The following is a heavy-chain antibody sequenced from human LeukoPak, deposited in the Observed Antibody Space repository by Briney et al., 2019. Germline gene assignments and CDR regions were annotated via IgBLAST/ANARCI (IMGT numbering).Heavy chain of an antibody. CDR3: AKEPHYYGSGSYLDH. V-gene: IGHV3-23*01. J-gene: IGHJ4*02. CDR1: GFTFTSYA. CDR2: ISGGGGTT. Sequence: PGGSLRLSCVASGFTFTSYAMSWVRQAPGKGLEWVSAISGGGGTTYFADSVKGRFTISRDNSNNTLYLQMNSLRVEDTAVYYCAKEPHYYGSGSYLDHWGQGTLVTVSS. D-gene: IGHD3-10*01.